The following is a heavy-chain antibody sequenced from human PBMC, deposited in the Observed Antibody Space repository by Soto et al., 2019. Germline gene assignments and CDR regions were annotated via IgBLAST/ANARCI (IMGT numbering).Heavy chain of an antibody. CDR3: ARGYIYDFWSGYSSYYSSYMDV. CDR2: INWNGGST. Sequence: GGSLRLSCAASGFTFDDYGMSWVRQAPGKGLEWVSGINWNGGSTGYADSVKGRFTISRDNAKNSLYLQMNSLRAEDTALYHCARGYIYDFWSGYSSYYSSYMDVWGKGTTLTVSS. J-gene: IGHJ6*03. CDR1: GFTFDDYG. D-gene: IGHD3-3*01. V-gene: IGHV3-20*01.